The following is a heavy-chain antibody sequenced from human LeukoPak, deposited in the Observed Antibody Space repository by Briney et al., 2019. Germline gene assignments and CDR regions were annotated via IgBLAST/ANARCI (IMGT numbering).Heavy chain of an antibody. J-gene: IGHJ6*02. CDR2: IKSKSDYGTT. V-gene: IGHV3-15*01. CDR1: GFTFSSYG. CDR3: TRVTAYYDYGMDV. D-gene: IGHD2-21*02. Sequence: GGSLRLSCAASGFTFSSYGMHWVRQAPGKGLEWVGRIKSKSDYGTTDYAAPVKGRFTISRDDSKNTLYLQMNSLKTEDTAMYYCTRVTAYYDYGMDVWGQGTTVTVSS.